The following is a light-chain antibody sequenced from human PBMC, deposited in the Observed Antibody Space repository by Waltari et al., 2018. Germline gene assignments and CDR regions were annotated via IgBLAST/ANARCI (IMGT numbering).Light chain of an antibody. CDR3: QQYHGDWTT. V-gene: IGKV1-5*03. Sequence: IQLTQTPSTLSASAGDRVTITCRASQDIHRYLAWYQHKSGKAPRVLIYLASTLEIGVPSRFSGSGSGTQFTLTIRNLQPEDVATYFCQQYHGDWTTFGQGTRLEIK. CDR1: QDIHRY. CDR2: LAS. J-gene: IGKJ5*01.